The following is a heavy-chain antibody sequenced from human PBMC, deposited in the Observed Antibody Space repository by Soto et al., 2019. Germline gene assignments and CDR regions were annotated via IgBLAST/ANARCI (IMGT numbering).Heavy chain of an antibody. V-gene: IGHV4-34*01. CDR2: INHSGST. CDR1: GGSFSGYY. Sequence: SETLSLTCAVYGGSFSGYYWRWIRQPPGKGLEWIGEINHSGSTNYNPSLKSRVTISVDTSKNQFSLKMSSVSAADTAVYYCARGADIVVVPAANDAVDIRCQGTMVTVSS. J-gene: IGHJ3*02. CDR3: ARGADIVVVPAANDAVDI. D-gene: IGHD2-2*01.